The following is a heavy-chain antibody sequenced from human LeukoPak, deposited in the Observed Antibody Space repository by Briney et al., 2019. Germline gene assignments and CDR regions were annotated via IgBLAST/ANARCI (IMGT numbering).Heavy chain of an antibody. CDR1: GGTFSSYA. J-gene: IGHJ4*02. D-gene: IGHD6-13*01. CDR3: ARDQDSSSWRPFDY. V-gene: IGHV1-69*01. Sequence: SVKVSCKASGGTFSSYAISWVRQAPGQGLELMGVIIPILGTANYAQQFQGRVTITADESTSTAYMELSSLRSEDTAVYYCARDQDSSSWRPFDYWGQGTLVTVSS. CDR2: IIPILGTA.